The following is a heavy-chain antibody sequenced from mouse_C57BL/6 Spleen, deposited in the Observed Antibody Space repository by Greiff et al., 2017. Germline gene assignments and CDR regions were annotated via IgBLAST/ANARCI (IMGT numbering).Heavy chain of an antibody. CDR1: GFTFSNYW. Sequence: EVKLMESGGGLVQPGGSMKLSCVASGFTFSNYWMNWVRQSPEKGLEWVAQIRLKSDNYATHYAESVKGRFTISRDDSKSSVYLQMNNLRAEDTGIYYCTGDLFITTVVASDYWGQGTTLTVSS. D-gene: IGHD1-1*01. J-gene: IGHJ2*01. V-gene: IGHV6-3*01. CDR2: IRLKSDNYAT. CDR3: TGDLFITTVVASDY.